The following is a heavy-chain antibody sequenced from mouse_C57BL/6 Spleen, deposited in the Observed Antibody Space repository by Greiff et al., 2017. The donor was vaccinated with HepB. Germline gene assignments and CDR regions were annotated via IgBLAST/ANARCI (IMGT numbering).Heavy chain of an antibody. D-gene: IGHD2-10*01. Sequence: EVQLQQSGAELVRPGASVKLSCTASGFNIKDDYMHWVKQRPEQGLEWIGWIDPENGDTEYASKFQGKATITADTSSNTAYLQLSSLTSEDTAVYYCTTPTRGAMDYWGQGTSVTVSS. CDR2: IDPENGDT. CDR3: TTPTRGAMDY. J-gene: IGHJ4*01. V-gene: IGHV14-4*01. CDR1: GFNIKDDY.